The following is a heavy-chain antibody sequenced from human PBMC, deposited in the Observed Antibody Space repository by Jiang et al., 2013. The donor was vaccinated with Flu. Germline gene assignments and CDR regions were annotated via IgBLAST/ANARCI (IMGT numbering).Heavy chain of an antibody. CDR1: GFTFDDYG. CDR3: AKDYLRTSGNLFPHYSYGMDV. D-gene: IGHD3-10*01. CDR2: ISWESSGI. V-gene: IGHV3-9*01. Sequence: SCAASGFTFDDYGMHWVRQAPGKGLEWVSGISWESSGIGYADSVKGRFTISRDNGKNSLYLQMNSLRAEDTALYYCAKDYLRTSGNLFPHYSYGMDVWGQGTTVTVSS. J-gene: IGHJ6*02.